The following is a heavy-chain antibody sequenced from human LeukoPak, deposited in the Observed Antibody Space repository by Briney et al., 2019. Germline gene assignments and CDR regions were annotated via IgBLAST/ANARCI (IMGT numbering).Heavy chain of an antibody. V-gene: IGHV3-72*01. CDR2: IRNKANSHTT. CDR1: GFTFSDHY. Sequence: GGSLRLSCAASGFTFSDHYMDWVRQAPGKGLEWVGRIRNKANSHTTEYAASVKGRFTISRDDSKNSLYLQMNSLKIEDTAVYYCARVEIITGITGLYYGMDVWGQGTTVTVSS. CDR3: ARVEIITGITGLYYGMDV. D-gene: IGHD1-20*01. J-gene: IGHJ6*02.